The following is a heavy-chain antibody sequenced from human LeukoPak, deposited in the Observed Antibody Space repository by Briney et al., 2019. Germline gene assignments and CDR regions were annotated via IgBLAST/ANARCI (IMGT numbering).Heavy chain of an antibody. CDR1: GFTFSTYA. CDR2: VSGSSGRA. J-gene: IGHJ4*02. Sequence: PGGSLRLSCTASGFTFSTYAMSWVRQAPGKGLEWVSSVSGSSGRAYYADFVKGRFTISRDNSRNTLYLQMNSLRAEDTAFYYCAKDPKPMVNGPLSIYYFDSWGQGTLVTVSS. V-gene: IGHV3-23*01. CDR3: AKDPKPMVNGPLSIYYFDS. D-gene: IGHD5-18*01.